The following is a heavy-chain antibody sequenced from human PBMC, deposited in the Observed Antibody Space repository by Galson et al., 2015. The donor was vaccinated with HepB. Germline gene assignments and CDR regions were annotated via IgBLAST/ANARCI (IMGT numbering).Heavy chain of an antibody. J-gene: IGHJ4*02. D-gene: IGHD6-19*01. CDR1: GGSFSGYY. CDR3: ARGRGVRSSGWYYRY. CDR2: INHSGST. Sequence: ETLSLTCAVYGGSFSGYYWSWIRQPPGKGLEWIGEINHSGSTNYNPSLKSRVTISVDTSKNQFSLKLSSVTAADTAVYYCARGRGVRSSGWYYRYWGQGTLVTVSS. V-gene: IGHV4-34*01.